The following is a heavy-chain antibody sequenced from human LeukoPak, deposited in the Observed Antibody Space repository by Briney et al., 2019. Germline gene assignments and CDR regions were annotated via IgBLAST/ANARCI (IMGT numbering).Heavy chain of an antibody. CDR3: AKGHLAVAS. V-gene: IGHV3-23*01. Sequence: GGSLRLSCAASGFTFKSYAMSWVRQAPGKGLEWVSGISGSGDSTYYADSVKGRFTISRANPKNTLYLQMNSLRAEDTALYYCAKGHLAVASWGQGSLVTVSS. D-gene: IGHD6-19*01. CDR2: ISGSGDST. J-gene: IGHJ5*02. CDR1: GFTFKSYA.